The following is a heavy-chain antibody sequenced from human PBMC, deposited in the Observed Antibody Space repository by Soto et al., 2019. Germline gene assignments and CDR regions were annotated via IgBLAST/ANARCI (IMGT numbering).Heavy chain of an antibody. CDR2: VYYIFST. V-gene: IGHV4-39*01. CDR1: VVATSSGIDY. Sequence: SETLSLTCTFSVVATSSGIDYWCFIRQRPGKWLEWIGSVYYIFSTQDNPSLQIRVTISVDTSRNQFSLNLISVTAADTAVYFCARQPRGKGHGERRIQLDSWGPGNLXPVYS. D-gene: IGHD1-1*01. CDR3: ARQPRGKGHGERRIQLDS. J-gene: IGHJ4*02.